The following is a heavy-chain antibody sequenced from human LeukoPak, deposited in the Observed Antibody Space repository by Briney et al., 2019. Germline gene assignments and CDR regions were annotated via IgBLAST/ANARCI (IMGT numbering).Heavy chain of an antibody. CDR1: GFTFSSYW. D-gene: IGHD1-1*01. CDR2: INTDGIT. J-gene: IGHJ2*01. Sequence: GGSLRLSCAASGFTFSSYWMHWVRQAPGKGLVWVSRINTDGITYYPGFVKGRFTISRNTAKNTLYLQINSLRAEDTAVYYCAGEVESANWYIDLWGRGTLVTVSS. CDR3: AGEVESANWYIDL. V-gene: IGHV3-74*01.